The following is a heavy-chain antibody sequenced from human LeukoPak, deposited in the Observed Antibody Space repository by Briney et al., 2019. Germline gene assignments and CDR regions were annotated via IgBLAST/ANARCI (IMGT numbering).Heavy chain of an antibody. Sequence: GGSLRLSCAASGFTFSSYAMSWVRQAPGKGLEWVSVISGGGGTTYYADSVKGRFTISRDNSKNTLYLQMNSLRAEDTAVYYCAKSYSSGWYNQYYFDYWGQEPWSPSPQ. V-gene: IGHV3-23*01. CDR2: ISGGGGTT. D-gene: IGHD6-19*01. CDR1: GFTFSSYA. J-gene: IGHJ4*01. CDR3: AKSYSSGWYNQYYFDY.